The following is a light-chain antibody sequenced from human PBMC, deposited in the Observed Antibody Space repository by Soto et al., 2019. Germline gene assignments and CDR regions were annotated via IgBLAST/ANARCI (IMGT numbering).Light chain of an antibody. CDR2: ATS. V-gene: IGKV1-39*01. CDR3: QQRYSSPMYT. CDR1: QSISTY. J-gene: IGKJ2*01. Sequence: DIQMTQSPSSLSASVGDRVTIACRASQSISTYLNWYQQTPGKAPKLLIYATSNLQSGVPSRFSGSGSGREFTLTISSLQPEDFATYYCQQRYSSPMYTFGQGTNLEIK.